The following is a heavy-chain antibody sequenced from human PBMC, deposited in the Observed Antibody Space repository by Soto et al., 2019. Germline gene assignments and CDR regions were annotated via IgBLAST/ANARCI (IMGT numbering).Heavy chain of an antibody. J-gene: IGHJ4*02. D-gene: IGHD2-2*01. V-gene: IGHV3-74*01. CDR3: ARDRTAASADY. CDR1: GFTFSSYW. CDR2: INSDGSTT. Sequence: LRLSCAASGFTFSSYWMHWVSQAPGKGLVWVSRINSDGSTTTYVDSVKGRFIISRDNAKNTLYLQMNSLRAEDTAVYYCARDRTAASADYWGQGALVTVSS.